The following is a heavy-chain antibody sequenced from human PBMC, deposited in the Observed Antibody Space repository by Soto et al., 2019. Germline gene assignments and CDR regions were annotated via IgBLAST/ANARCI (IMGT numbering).Heavy chain of an antibody. D-gene: IGHD4-17*01. V-gene: IGHV4-30-2*01. CDR1: GGSISSGGYS. CDR2: IYHSGTT. J-gene: IGHJ6*02. Sequence: QLQLQESGSGLVKPSQTLCLTCAVSGGSISSGGYSWSWIRQPPGKGLEWIGYIYHSGTTYYNPSLKGRVTISVDRSKNQFSLKLSSVTAADTAVYYCARAHYGDYGYGMDVWGQGTTVTVSS. CDR3: ARAHYGDYGYGMDV.